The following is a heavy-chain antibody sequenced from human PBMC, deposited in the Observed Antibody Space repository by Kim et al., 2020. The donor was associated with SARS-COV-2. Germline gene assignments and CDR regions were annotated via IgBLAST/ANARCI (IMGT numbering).Heavy chain of an antibody. CDR2: INTDGRDS. J-gene: IGHJ4*02. CDR1: GFTFSDSW. Sequence: GGSLRLSCVTSGFTFSDSWMHWVRQAPGNGLVWVSRINTDGRDSSYADSVKGRFTISRDNAKNTLYLQMNSLRAEDTAVYYCARVVPGTNIFDYWRQRTLVTVSS. V-gene: IGHV3-74*01. CDR3: ARVVPGTNIFDY. D-gene: IGHD1-7*01.